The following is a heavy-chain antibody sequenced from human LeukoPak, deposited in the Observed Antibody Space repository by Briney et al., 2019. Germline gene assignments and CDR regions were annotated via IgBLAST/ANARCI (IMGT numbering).Heavy chain of an antibody. CDR2: IYYSGST. CDR3: ARVPSDYYYYGMDV. CDR1: GGSISSYY. V-gene: IGHV4-59*01. Sequence: KASETLSLTCTVSGGSISSYYWSWIRQPPGKGLEWIGYIYYSGSTNYNPSLKSRVTISVDTSKNQFSLKLSSVTAADTAVYHCARVPSDYYYYGMDVWGKGTTVTVSS. J-gene: IGHJ6*04.